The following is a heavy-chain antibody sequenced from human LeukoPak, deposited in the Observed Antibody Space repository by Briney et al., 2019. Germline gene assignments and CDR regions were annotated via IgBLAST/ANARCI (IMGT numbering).Heavy chain of an antibody. J-gene: IGHJ4*02. CDR2: IRYDGSNT. Sequence: GGSLRLSCAASGFTFSRYGMHWVRQAPGKGLEWVAFIRYDGSNTYYADFVKGRFTISRDNSKNTLYLQMNSLRAEDTAVYYSAKDQTAGGSGQLDYWGQGILVTVSS. V-gene: IGHV3-30*02. CDR3: AKDQTAGGSGQLDY. D-gene: IGHD3-10*01. CDR1: GFTFSRYG.